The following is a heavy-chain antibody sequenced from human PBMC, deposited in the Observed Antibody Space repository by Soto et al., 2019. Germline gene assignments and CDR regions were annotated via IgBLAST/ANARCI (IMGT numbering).Heavy chain of an antibody. V-gene: IGHV3-21*01. Sequence: EVQLVEAGGGLVKPGGSLRLSCEGSGFSFSSYSMNWVRQAPGKGLEWVSCISGSSSHIYYGDSVKGRFTISRDNAKNSLYLQMSDLRAEDTAIYYCALGGGTGAWFPNHWGQGTLVIVSS. CDR1: GFSFSSYS. D-gene: IGHD1-26*01. CDR2: ISGSSSHI. CDR3: ALGGGTGAWFPNH. J-gene: IGHJ5*02.